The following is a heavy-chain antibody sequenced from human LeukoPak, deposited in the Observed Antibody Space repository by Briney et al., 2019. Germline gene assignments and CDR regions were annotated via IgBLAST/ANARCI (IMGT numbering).Heavy chain of an antibody. CDR2: ISGSGCST. Sequence: GGPLRLSCAASGFTFSSYAMRWLRQAPGKGLEWVSAISGSGCSTYYADSVKGRFTISKDNFKTTLYLQMNNLRAEDTAVYYCAKDLAVLTVAFDYWGQGTLVTVSS. V-gene: IGHV3-23*01. D-gene: IGHD3-16*01. CDR3: AKDLAVLTVAFDY. CDR1: GFTFSSYA. J-gene: IGHJ4*02.